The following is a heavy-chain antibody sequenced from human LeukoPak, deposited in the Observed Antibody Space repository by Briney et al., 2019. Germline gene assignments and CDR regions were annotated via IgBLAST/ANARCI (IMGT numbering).Heavy chain of an antibody. CDR1: GGSISSYY. Sequence: KPSETLSLTCTVSGGSISSYYWSWIRQPAGKGLEWIGRIYTSGSTNYNPSLKSRVTISVDTSKNQFSLKLSSVTAADTAVYYCARHSVVTMIVVATPSYFDYWGQGTLVTVSS. CDR2: IYTSGST. D-gene: IGHD3-22*01. J-gene: IGHJ4*02. V-gene: IGHV4-4*07. CDR3: ARHSVVTMIVVATPSYFDY.